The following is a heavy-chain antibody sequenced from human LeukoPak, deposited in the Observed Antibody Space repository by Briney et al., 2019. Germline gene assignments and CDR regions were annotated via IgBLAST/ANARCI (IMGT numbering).Heavy chain of an antibody. CDR3: AKVIDSYGQGDI. D-gene: IGHD5-18*01. J-gene: IGHJ3*02. CDR2: ISISGAST. CDR1: GFTFISYA. V-gene: IGHV3-23*01. Sequence: GESLRLSCTASGFTFISYAMTWVRQAPGKGLEWVSGISISGASTYYADSVKGRFTISRDNSKNTLYLQMNSLRAEDTAVYYCAKVIDSYGQGDIWGQGTMVTVSS.